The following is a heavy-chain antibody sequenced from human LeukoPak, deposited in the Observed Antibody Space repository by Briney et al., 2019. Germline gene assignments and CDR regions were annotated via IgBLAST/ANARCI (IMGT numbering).Heavy chain of an antibody. J-gene: IGHJ2*01. CDR1: GGSFSSYY. V-gene: IGHV4-59*01. CDR2: VYYSGST. CDR3: AREANSPTARYWYFDL. D-gene: IGHD2-21*01. Sequence: PSETLSLTCTVSGGSFSSYYWSWMRQSPGKGLEWIGYVYYSGSTNYSPALKSRVTISLDTSENQFSLKLSSVTAAVTAVYYCAREANSPTARYWYFDLWGRGTQVTVSS.